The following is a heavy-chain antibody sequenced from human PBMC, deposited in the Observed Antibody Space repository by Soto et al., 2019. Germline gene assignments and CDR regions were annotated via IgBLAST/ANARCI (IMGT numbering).Heavy chain of an antibody. V-gene: IGHV3-30-3*01. Sequence: QVQLVESGGGVVQPGRSLRLSCAASGFTFSSYAMHWVRQAPGKGLEWVAVISYDGSNKYYADSVKGRFTISRDNSKNTLYLQMNSLRAEDTAVYYCASELAGTPYYYYGMDVWGQGTTVTVSS. D-gene: IGHD2-15*01. J-gene: IGHJ6*02. CDR2: ISYDGSNK. CDR3: ASELAGTPYYYYGMDV. CDR1: GFTFSSYA.